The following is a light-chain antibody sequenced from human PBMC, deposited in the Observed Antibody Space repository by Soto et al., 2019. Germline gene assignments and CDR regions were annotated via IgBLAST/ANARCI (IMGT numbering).Light chain of an antibody. Sequence: ETVLTQSPATLSLSPGESATLSCRASQSVSTYLAWYQQKPGQAPRLLIYDASNRVTGIPARFSGSGSGTDFTLTISSLEPEDFAVYYCQQYNNWPPTWTFGQGTKVDI. CDR3: QQYNNWPPTWT. J-gene: IGKJ1*01. CDR1: QSVSTY. CDR2: DAS. V-gene: IGKV3-11*01.